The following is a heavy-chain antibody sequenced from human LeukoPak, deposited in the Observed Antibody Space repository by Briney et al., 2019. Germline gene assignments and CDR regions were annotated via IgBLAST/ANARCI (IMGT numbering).Heavy chain of an antibody. CDR3: AREAGPYYYGSGSYYLDY. CDR2: IYTSGST. CDR1: GGSISSGSYY. V-gene: IGHV4-61*02. Sequence: NASQTLSLTCTVSGGSISSGSYYWSWIRQPAGKGLEWIGRIYTSGSTNYNPSLKSRVTISVDTSKNQFSLKLSSVTAADTAVYYCAREAGPYYYGSGSYYLDYWGQGTLVTVSS. D-gene: IGHD3-10*01. J-gene: IGHJ4*02.